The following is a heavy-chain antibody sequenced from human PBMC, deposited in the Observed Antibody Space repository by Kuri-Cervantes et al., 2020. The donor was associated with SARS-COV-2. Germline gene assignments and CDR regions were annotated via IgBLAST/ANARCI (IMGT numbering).Heavy chain of an antibody. CDR3: ARDPSQERADI. D-gene: IGHD6-25*01. J-gene: IGHJ3*02. Sequence: GESLKISCAASGFTFSSYWMSWVRQAPGKGLEWVANIKQDGSEKYYVDSVKGRFTISRDNAKNSLYLQMNSLRAEDTAVYYCARDPSQERADIWGQGTMVTVSS. CDR2: IKQDGSEK. V-gene: IGHV3-7*01. CDR1: GFTFSSYW.